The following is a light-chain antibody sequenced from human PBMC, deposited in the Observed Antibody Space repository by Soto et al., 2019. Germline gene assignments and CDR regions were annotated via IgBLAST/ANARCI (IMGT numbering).Light chain of an antibody. CDR1: SSDIGGYNS. J-gene: IGLJ1*01. V-gene: IGLV2-14*01. CDR2: DVN. Sequence: QSVLAQPASGSGSPGQSITISCTGTSSDIGGYNSVSWYQQHPGKAPKLMIYDVNYRPSGVSNRFSGSKSANTASLAISGLQAEDEADYYCSSYTSSSTPYVFGTGTKVTVL. CDR3: SSYTSSSTPYV.